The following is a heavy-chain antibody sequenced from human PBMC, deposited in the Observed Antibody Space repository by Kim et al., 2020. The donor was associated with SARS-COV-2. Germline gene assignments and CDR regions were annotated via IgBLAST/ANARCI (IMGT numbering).Heavy chain of an antibody. CDR1: GGSISSYY. D-gene: IGHD6-13*01. CDR3: ARAPSGDSSSWPLFDY. Sequence: SETLSLTCTVSGGSISSYYWSWIRQPPGKGLEWIGYIYYSGSTNYNPSLKSRVTISVDTSKNQFSLKLSSVTAADTAVYYCARAPSGDSSSWPLFDYWGQGTLVTVSS. CDR2: IYYSGST. V-gene: IGHV4-59*13. J-gene: IGHJ4*02.